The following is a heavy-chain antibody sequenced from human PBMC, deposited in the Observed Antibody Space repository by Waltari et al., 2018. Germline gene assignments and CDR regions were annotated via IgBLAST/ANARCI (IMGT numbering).Heavy chain of an antibody. CDR2: IYSGGST. D-gene: IGHD3-10*01. CDR1: GFTVSSNY. CDR3: ARSSSKNSGSTFDY. Sequence: EVQLVESGGGLIQPGGSLSLSCAASGFTVSSNYISWVRQAPGKGLEWVSVIYSGGSTYYADSVKGRFTISRDNSKNTLYLQMNSLRAEDTAVYYCARSSSKNSGSTFDYWGQGTLVTVSS. J-gene: IGHJ4*02. V-gene: IGHV3-53*01.